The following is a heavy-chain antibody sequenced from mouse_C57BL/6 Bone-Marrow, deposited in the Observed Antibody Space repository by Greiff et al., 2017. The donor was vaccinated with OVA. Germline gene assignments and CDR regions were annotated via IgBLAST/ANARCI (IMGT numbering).Heavy chain of an antibody. CDR1: GYTFTSYW. Sequence: VQLQQPGAELVKPGASVKLSCKASGYTFTSYWMHWVKQRPGQGLEWIGMIHPNSGSTNYNEKFKSKATLTVDKSSSTAYMQLSSLTSEDSAVYYCARCLYYGSSYWYFDVWGTGTTVTVSS. J-gene: IGHJ1*03. V-gene: IGHV1-64*01. D-gene: IGHD1-1*01. CDR2: IHPNSGST. CDR3: ARCLYYGSSYWYFDV.